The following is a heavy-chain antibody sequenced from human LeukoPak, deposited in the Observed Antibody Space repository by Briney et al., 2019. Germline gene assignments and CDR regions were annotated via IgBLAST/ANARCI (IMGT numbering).Heavy chain of an antibody. D-gene: IGHD6-13*01. J-gene: IGHJ5*02. V-gene: IGHV3-7*03. CDR1: GLTFSRYW. CDR2: IKPDGREK. CDR3: ARDIAAADYNWFDP. Sequence: GGSLRLSCAASGLTFSRYWMSWVRQAPGKGLEWVANIKPDGREKYYVDSVKGRFTISRDNAKNSLYMQMNSLRAEDTALYHCARDIAAADYNWFDPWGQGTLVTVSS.